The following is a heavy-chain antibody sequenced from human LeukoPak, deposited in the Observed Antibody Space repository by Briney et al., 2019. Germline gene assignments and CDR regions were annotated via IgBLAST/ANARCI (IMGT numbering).Heavy chain of an antibody. Sequence: GMSLRLSCAASGFTFNSYAMHWVRQAPGKGLECVTIISYDGSYKYYADSVKGRFTISRDNSKNTLYLQMNSLRAEDTAVYYCARDHIVATTAAFDYWGQGTLVTVSS. D-gene: IGHD5-12*01. V-gene: IGHV3-30*04. CDR2: ISYDGSYK. CDR3: ARDHIVATTAAFDY. CDR1: GFTFNSYA. J-gene: IGHJ4*02.